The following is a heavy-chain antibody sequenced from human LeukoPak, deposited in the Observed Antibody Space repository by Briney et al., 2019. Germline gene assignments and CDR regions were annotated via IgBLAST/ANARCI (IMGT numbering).Heavy chain of an antibody. V-gene: IGHV1-18*04. Sequence: GASVKVSCKASGYTFTTYGISWERQAPGQGLEWVGWISTYSGKTNYAQKVQGRVAMTTDTSTSTAYMELRSLRSDDTAVYYCARLKGGSWGQGTLVTVSS. CDR1: GYTFTTYG. J-gene: IGHJ5*02. D-gene: IGHD6-25*01. CDR2: ISTYSGKT. CDR3: ARLKGGS.